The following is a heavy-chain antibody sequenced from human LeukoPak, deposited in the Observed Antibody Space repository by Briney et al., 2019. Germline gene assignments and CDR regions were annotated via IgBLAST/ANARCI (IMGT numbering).Heavy chain of an antibody. CDR2: INHSGST. V-gene: IGHV4-34*01. D-gene: IGHD5-18*01. J-gene: IGHJ5*02. Sequence: PSETLSLTCAVYGGSFSGYYWSWIRQPPGKGLEWIGEINHSGSTNYNPSLKSRVTISVDTSKNQFSLKLSSVTAADTAVYYCAREGYSYGFFGWFDPWGQGTLVTVSS. CDR3: AREGYSYGFFGWFDP. CDR1: GGSFSGYY.